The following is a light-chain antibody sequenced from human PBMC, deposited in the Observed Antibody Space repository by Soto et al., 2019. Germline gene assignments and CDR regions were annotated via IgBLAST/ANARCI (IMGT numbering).Light chain of an antibody. J-gene: IGLJ2*01. CDR2: YDA. CDR3: QVWDNSSDSGV. Sequence: SYELTQPPSVSVAPGKTARITCGGNNIGSKSVHWYQQKPGQAPVLVIYYDADRPSGIPERFSGSNSGNTATLTISRVEAGDEADYYCQVWDNSSDSGVFGGGTQLTVL. CDR1: NIGSKS. V-gene: IGLV3-21*04.